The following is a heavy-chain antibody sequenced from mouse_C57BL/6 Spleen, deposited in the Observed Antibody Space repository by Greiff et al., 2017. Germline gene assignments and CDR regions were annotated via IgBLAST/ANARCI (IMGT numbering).Heavy chain of an antibody. J-gene: IGHJ3*01. CDR3: ARTIYGSSPFAY. D-gene: IGHD1-1*01. CDR1: GFSLTSYG. CDR2: IWSGGST. Sequence: VMLVESGPGLVQPSQSLSITCTVSGFSLTSYGVHWVRPSPGKGLEWLGVIWSGGSTDYNAAFISRLSISKDNSKSQVFFKMNSLQADDTAIYYCARTIYGSSPFAYWGQGTLVTVSA. V-gene: IGHV2-2*01.